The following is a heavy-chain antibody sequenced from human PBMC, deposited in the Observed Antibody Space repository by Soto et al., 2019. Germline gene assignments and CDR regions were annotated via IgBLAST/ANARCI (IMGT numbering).Heavy chain of an antibody. V-gene: IGHV5-51*01. D-gene: IGHD3-10*01. CDR1: GYSFTSYW. Sequence: GESLKISCKGSGYSFTSYWIGWVRQMPGKGLEWMGIIYPGDSDTRYSPSFQGQVTISADKSISTAYLQWSSLKASDTAMYYCARPLYYYGSGSHIYYFDFWGQGTLVTVSS. J-gene: IGHJ4*02. CDR2: IYPGDSDT. CDR3: ARPLYYYGSGSHIYYFDF.